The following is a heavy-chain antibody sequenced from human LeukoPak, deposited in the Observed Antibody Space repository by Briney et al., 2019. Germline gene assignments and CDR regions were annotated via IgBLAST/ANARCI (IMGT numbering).Heavy chain of an antibody. Sequence: PGGSLTLSCAASGFTFTNHYMDWVRQAPGRGLEGIARTTNTPNAYTTPYAASVRGRFTVSRDDSKSLLHLQMSSLKTDDTAVYYCGRDTATAIDYWGRGTLVTVSS. CDR1: GFTFTNHY. CDR3: GRDTATAIDY. J-gene: IGHJ4*02. CDR2: TTNTPNAYTT. D-gene: IGHD5-18*01. V-gene: IGHV3-72*01.